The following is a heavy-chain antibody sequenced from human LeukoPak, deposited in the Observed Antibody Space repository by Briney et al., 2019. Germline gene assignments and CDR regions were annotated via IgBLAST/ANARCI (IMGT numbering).Heavy chain of an antibody. D-gene: IGHD2-21*01. CDR3: ARADRLHGGPYLIGP. CDR1: GYTFTDYY. Sequence: ASVKVSCKTSGYTFTDYYLHWVRQAPGQGLEWMGWINPNSGGTSSAQKFQGRVTMTRDTSISTVYMEVSWLTSDDTAIYYCARADRLHGGPYLIGPWGQGTLVTVSS. J-gene: IGHJ5*02. CDR2: INPNSGGT. V-gene: IGHV1-2*02.